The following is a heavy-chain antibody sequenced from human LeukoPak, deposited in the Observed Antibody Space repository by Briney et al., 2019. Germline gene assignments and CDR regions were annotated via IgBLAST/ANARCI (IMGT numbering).Heavy chain of an antibody. D-gene: IGHD6-6*01. Sequence: GSSVKVSCKASGGTFSSYAISWVRQAPGQGLEWMGGIIPIFGTANYAQKFQGRVTITADESTSTAYMELSSLRSDDTAVYYCARVRYSSSRSPSYYYYYMDVWGKGTTVTVSS. J-gene: IGHJ6*03. CDR3: ARVRYSSSRSPSYYYYYMDV. V-gene: IGHV1-69*01. CDR1: GGTFSSYA. CDR2: IIPIFGTA.